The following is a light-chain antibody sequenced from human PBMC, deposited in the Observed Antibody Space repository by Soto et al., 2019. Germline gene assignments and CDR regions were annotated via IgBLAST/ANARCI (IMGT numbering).Light chain of an antibody. CDR2: DVT. J-gene: IGLJ1*01. CDR1: SSDVGDYNF. V-gene: IGLV2-11*01. Sequence: QSALPQPRSVSGSPGQSGTISCTGTSSDVGDYNFVSWYQQHPGKAPKLVIYDVTKRPSGVPDRFSASKSGNTASLTISGLQADDEAEYYCCSYAGSYTYVFGTGTKLTVL. CDR3: CSYAGSYTYV.